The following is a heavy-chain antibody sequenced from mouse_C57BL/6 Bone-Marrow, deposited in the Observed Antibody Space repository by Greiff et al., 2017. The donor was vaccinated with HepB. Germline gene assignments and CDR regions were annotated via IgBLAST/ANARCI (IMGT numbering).Heavy chain of an antibody. Sequence: EVQVVESGGDLVKPGGSLKLSCAASGFTFSSYGMSWVRQTPDKRLEWVATISSGGSYTYYPDSVKGRFTISRDNAKNTLYLQMSSLKSEDTAMYYCARHRPYYKDAYWGQGTLVTVSA. J-gene: IGHJ3*01. CDR3: ARHRPYYKDAY. V-gene: IGHV5-6*01. CDR2: ISSGGSYT. CDR1: GFTFSSYG. D-gene: IGHD2-12*01.